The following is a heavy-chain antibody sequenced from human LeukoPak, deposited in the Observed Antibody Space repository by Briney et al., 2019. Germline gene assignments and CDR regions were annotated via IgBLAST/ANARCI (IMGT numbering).Heavy chain of an antibody. CDR3: ARGRYYDSSGSLSYYFDY. J-gene: IGHJ4*02. CDR2: IYYSGST. V-gene: IGHV4-31*03. D-gene: IGHD3-22*01. CDR1: GGSISSGGYY. Sequence: SETLSLTCTVSGGSISSGGYYWSWIRQHPGKGLEWIGYIYYSGSTYYNPSLKSRVTISVDTSKNQFSLKLSSVTAADTAVYYCARGRYYDSSGSLSYYFDYWGQGTLVTVSS.